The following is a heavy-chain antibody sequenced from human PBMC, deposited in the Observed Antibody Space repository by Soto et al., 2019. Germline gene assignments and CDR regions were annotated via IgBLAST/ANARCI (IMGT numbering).Heavy chain of an antibody. CDR2: IYSGGYT. Sequence: EVQLVESGGGLIQPGGSLRLSCAVSGFTVSNNYMSWVRQAPGKGLEGVSVIYSGGYTAYGDSVKGRFTISRDNSKNTTNLQKNSRGPDHAGVFFWATGWGGGGYWGQGTLVTVSS. J-gene: IGHJ4*02. V-gene: IGHV3-53*01. CDR1: GFTVSNNY. CDR3: ATGWGGGGY. D-gene: IGHD3-10*01.